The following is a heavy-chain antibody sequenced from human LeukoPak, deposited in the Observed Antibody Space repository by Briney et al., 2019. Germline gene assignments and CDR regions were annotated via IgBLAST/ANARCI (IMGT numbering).Heavy chain of an antibody. J-gene: IGHJ4*02. CDR1: GGSITNYY. CDR2: INTSGST. D-gene: IGHD6-19*01. CDR3: ARGRLARSPYFDY. Sequence: SETLSLTCTVSGGSITNYYWSWIRQSAGKGLEWIGRINTSGSTNYNPSLKSRVTISVDTSKNQFSLNLTSVTAADTAVYYCARGRLARSPYFDYWGQGTLVTVSS. V-gene: IGHV4-4*07.